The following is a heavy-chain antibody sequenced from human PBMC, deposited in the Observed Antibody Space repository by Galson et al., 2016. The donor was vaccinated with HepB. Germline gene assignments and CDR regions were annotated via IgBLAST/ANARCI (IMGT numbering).Heavy chain of an antibody. CDR1: GPGFKGYG. CDR2: IDGEGHTT. J-gene: IGHJ4*02. V-gene: IGHV3-23*01. D-gene: IGHD1-1*01. CDR3: AIGATGATWRN. Sequence: SLRLSCAVSGPGFKGYGMSWVRQAPGKGLQWVSDIDGEGHTTHHADSVKGRFTMSRDNSQDTVYLEMKSVRVEDTAIYYCAIGATGATWRNWGQGTLVTVSS.